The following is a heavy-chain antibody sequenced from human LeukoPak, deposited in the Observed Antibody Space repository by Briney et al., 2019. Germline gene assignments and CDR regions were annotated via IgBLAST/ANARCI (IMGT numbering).Heavy chain of an antibody. CDR1: GFTFRSYG. D-gene: IGHD3-16*02. CDR3: AKYVWGSYRSFDY. Sequence: GGSLRLSCAASGFTFRSYGMHWVRQAPGKGLEWVAIIRYDGTNKYYADSVKGRFTISRDNAKNSLYLQMNSLRAEDTAVYYCAKYVWGSYRSFDYWGQGTLVTVSS. V-gene: IGHV3-30*02. CDR2: IRYDGTNK. J-gene: IGHJ4*02.